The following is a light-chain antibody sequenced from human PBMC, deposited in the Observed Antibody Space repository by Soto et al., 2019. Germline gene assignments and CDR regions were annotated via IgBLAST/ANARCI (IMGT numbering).Light chain of an antibody. Sequence: EVVLTQSPGTLSLSPGERATLSCRTSQSITSSFLSRFQQKPGQPPRLLLYGASRRAAVTPDRFSGSGSGTGFTLIISRLEPEDSAVYHCQLYGNYMFTFGQATKLEI. CDR3: QLYGNYMFT. CDR2: GAS. CDR1: QSITSSF. V-gene: IGKV3-20*01. J-gene: IGKJ2*01.